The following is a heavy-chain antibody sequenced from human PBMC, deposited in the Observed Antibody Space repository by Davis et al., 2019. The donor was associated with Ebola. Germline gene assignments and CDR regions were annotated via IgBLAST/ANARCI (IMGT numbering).Heavy chain of an antibody. Sequence: AASVKVSCKASGYTFTSYGISWVRQAPGQGLEWMGWISAYNGNTNYAQKLQGRVTMTTDTSTSTAYMELRSLRSDDTAVYYCARVLAMIVVGWFDPWGQGTLVTVSS. J-gene: IGHJ5*02. V-gene: IGHV1-18*01. CDR3: ARVLAMIVVGWFDP. CDR2: ISAYNGNT. CDR1: GYTFTSYG. D-gene: IGHD3-22*01.